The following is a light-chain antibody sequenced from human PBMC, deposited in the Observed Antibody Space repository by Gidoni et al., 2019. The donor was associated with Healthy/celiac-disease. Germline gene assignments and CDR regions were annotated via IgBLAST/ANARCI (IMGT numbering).Light chain of an antibody. CDR2: STS. Sequence: QTVVTQEPSLTVSTGGTVTLTCASSTGAVTSGYYPNWFQQKPGQAPRALIYSTSNKHPWTPARFSGSLLGGKAALTLSGVQPEDEAEYYCLLYYGGAQRVFGGGTKLTVL. CDR3: LLYYGGAQRV. CDR1: TGAVTSGYY. J-gene: IGLJ2*01. V-gene: IGLV7-43*01.